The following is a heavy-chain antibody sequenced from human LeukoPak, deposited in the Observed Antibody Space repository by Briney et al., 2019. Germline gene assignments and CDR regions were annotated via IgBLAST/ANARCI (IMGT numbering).Heavy chain of an antibody. CDR1: GFTFSSYS. D-gene: IGHD3-10*01. CDR2: ISSSGSTI. V-gene: IGHV3-48*04. Sequence: PGGSLRLSCAASGFTFSSYSMNWVRQAPGKGLEWVSYISSSGSTIYYADSVKGRFTISRDNAKNSLYLQMNSLRAEDTAVYYCARDQLPYYYGSGSSNWFDPWGQGTLVTVSS. CDR3: ARDQLPYYYGSGSSNWFDP. J-gene: IGHJ5*02.